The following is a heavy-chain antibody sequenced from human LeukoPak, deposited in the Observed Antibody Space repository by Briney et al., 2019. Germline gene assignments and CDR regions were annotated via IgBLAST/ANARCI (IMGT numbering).Heavy chain of an antibody. CDR3: ARRAARYDSWSGYPNWFDP. V-gene: IGHV4-34*01. Sequence: SETLSLTCAVYGGSFSGYYWSWIRQPPGKGLEWIGEINHSGSTNYNPSLKSRVTISVDTSKNQFSLKLSSVTAADTAVYYCARRAARYDSWSGYPNWFDPWGQGTLVTVSS. CDR2: INHSGST. D-gene: IGHD3-3*01. J-gene: IGHJ5*02. CDR1: GGSFSGYY.